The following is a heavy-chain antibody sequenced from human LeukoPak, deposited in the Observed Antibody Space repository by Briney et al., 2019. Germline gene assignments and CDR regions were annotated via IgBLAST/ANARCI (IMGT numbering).Heavy chain of an antibody. CDR3: ARHITYYDILTGYYADYYYYYMDV. J-gene: IGHJ6*03. V-gene: IGHV4-39*01. Sequence: SETLSLTCTVSGGSISSSSYYWGWIRQPPGKGLVGIGSIYYSGSTYYNPSLKSRVTISVDTSKNQFSLKLSSVTAADTAVYYCARHITYYDILTGYYADYYYYYMDVWGKGTTVTVSS. CDR1: GGSISSSSYY. D-gene: IGHD3-9*01. CDR2: IYYSGST.